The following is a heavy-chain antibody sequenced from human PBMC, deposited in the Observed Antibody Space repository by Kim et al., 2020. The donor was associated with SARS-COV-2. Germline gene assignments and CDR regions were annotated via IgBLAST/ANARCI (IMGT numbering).Heavy chain of an antibody. V-gene: IGHV3-21*01. D-gene: IGHD6-19*01. Sequence: ADAMKGRFTVYRDNAGASLYLQMDSLRAEETAVYYCARGLTSGWSYFDYWGQGTLVTVSS. J-gene: IGHJ4*02. CDR3: ARGLTSGWSYFDY.